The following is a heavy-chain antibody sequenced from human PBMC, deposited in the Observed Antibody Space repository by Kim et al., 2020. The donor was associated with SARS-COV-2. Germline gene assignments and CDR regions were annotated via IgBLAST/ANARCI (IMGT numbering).Heavy chain of an antibody. CDR1: GFTVSSNY. D-gene: IGHD3-3*01. CDR3: ARDGVVAYYYYGMDV. CDR2: IYSGGST. V-gene: IGHV3-53*01. J-gene: IGHJ6*02. Sequence: GGSLRLSCAASGFTVSSNYMSWVRQAPGKGLEWVSVIYSGGSTYYADSVKGRFTISRDNSKNTLYLQMNSLRAEDTAVYYCARDGVVAYYYYGMDVWGQGTTVTVSS.